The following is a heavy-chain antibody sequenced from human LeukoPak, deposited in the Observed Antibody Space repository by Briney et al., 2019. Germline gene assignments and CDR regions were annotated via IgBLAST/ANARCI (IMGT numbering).Heavy chain of an antibody. D-gene: IGHD1-26*01. J-gene: IGHJ3*02. CDR2: IIPIFGTA. Sequence: ASVKVSCKASGGTSSSYAISWVRQAPGQGLEWMGRIIPIFGTANYAQKFQGRVTITTDESTSTAYMELSSLRSEDTAVYYCARGTKGGIVGATGAFDIWGQGTMVTVSS. CDR1: GGTSSSYA. V-gene: IGHV1-69*05. CDR3: ARGTKGGIVGATGAFDI.